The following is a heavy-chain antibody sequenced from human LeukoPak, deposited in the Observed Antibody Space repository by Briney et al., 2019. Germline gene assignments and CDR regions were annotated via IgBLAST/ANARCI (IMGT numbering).Heavy chain of an antibody. D-gene: IGHD4/OR15-4a*01. J-gene: IGHJ5*02. Sequence: GASVKVSCKASGGTFSSYGISWVRQAPGQGLEWMGGIIPIFNTANYAQKFQGRVTITADESTSTAYMELSSLRSEDTAVYYCAIVGAKVTTFSWFDPWGQGTLVTVSS. CDR3: AIVGAKVTTFSWFDP. V-gene: IGHV1-69*13. CDR1: GGTFSSYG. CDR2: IIPIFNTA.